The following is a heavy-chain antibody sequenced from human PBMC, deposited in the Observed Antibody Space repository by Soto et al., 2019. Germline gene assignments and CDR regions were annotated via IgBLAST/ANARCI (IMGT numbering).Heavy chain of an antibody. J-gene: IGHJ4*02. Sequence: TLSLTCAVYGGSFSGYYWSWIRQPPGKGLEWIGEINHSGSTNYNPSLKSRVTISVDTSKNQFSLKLSSVTAADTAVYYCARGPPYYYDSSGYHYWGQGTLVTVSS. CDR1: GGSFSGYY. CDR3: ARGPPYYYDSSGYHY. V-gene: IGHV4-34*01. CDR2: INHSGST. D-gene: IGHD3-22*01.